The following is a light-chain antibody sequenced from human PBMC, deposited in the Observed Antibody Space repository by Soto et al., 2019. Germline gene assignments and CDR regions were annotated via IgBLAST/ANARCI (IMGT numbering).Light chain of an antibody. J-gene: IGLJ2*01. CDR3: AAWDDSLSGVV. CDR2: SND. Sequence: QSVLTQSPSASGPPGQRVTISCSGSNSNIRSNTVNWYHQLPGTAPKLLIYSNDQRPSGVPDRFSGSKSGTSASLAISGLQSEDEADFYCAAWDDSLSGVVFGGGTKLTVL. CDR1: NSNIRSNT. V-gene: IGLV1-44*01.